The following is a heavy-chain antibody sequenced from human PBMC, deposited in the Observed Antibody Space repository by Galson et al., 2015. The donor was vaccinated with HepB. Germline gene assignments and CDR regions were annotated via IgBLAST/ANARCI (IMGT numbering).Heavy chain of an antibody. Sequence: SVKVSCKASKYTFTKSYIHWGRQAPGQGLEWMGLIAPSGDNTTNAQRFQGRVIMTRDTSTNTVCMELSSLSADDTAVYYCATEGGVFGVITPVDSWGQGTLVTVSS. CDR3: ATEGGVFGVITPVDS. CDR1: KYTFTKSY. CDR2: IAPSGDNT. D-gene: IGHD3-3*01. J-gene: IGHJ4*02. V-gene: IGHV1-46*01.